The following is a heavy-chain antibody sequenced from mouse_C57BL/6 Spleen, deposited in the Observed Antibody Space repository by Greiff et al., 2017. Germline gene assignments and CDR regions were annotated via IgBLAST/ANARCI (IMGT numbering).Heavy chain of an antibody. V-gene: IGHV5-4*01. J-gene: IGHJ2*01. Sequence: EVQLVESGGGLVKPGGSLKLSCAASGFTFSSYAMSWVRQTPEKRLEWVATISDGGSYTYYPDNVKGRFTISRDNAKNNLYLQMSHLKSEDTAMYYCAREGPHFDYWGQGTTLTVSS. CDR3: AREGPHFDY. D-gene: IGHD6-1*01. CDR1: GFTFSSYA. CDR2: ISDGGSYT.